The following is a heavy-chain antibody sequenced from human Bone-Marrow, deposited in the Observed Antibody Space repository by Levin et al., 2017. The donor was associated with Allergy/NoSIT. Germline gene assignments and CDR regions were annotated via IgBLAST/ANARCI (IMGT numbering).Heavy chain of an antibody. CDR2: ISGDGVYT. Sequence: PGGSLRLSCAASGFTFSSDAMTWVRQAPGKGLEWVSAISGDGVYTYHADSVRGRFTISRDNSKNTLYLQMDNLRAEATAVYYCAEIFYRGQACYDYWGQGTLVTVSS. J-gene: IGHJ4*02. V-gene: IGHV3-23*01. CDR3: AEIFYRGQACYDY. D-gene: IGHD2-15*01. CDR1: GFTFSSDA.